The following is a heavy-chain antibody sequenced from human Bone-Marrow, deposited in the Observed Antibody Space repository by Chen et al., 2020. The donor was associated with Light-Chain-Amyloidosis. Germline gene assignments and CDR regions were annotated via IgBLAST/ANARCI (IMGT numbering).Heavy chain of an antibody. J-gene: IGHJ6*02. CDR2: IYYSGST. V-gene: IGHV4-39*01. D-gene: IGHD2-8*01. Sequence: QLQLQESGPGLVKPSETLSLTCTVSGGSISSSSYYWGWIRQPPGKGLEWIGSIYYSGSTYYNPSLKSRVTISVDTSKNQFSLKLSSVTAADTAVYYCARQPTLRVYAIGDYYYGMDVWGQGTTVTVSS. CDR3: ARQPTLRVYAIGDYYYGMDV. CDR1: GGSISSSSYY.